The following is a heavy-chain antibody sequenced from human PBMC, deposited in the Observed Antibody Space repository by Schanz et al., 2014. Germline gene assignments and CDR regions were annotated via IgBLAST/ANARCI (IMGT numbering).Heavy chain of an antibody. CDR2: INSDGSSA. V-gene: IGHV3-74*02. J-gene: IGHJ4*02. Sequence: EVQLVESEGGLVQPGGSLRLSCAASGFTFSSYWMHWVRQAPGKGLVWISRINSDGSSASYADSVKGRFTISRDNAKNTLYLQMNSVRAEDSAVYYCTRGSGSRSYGWYYDSWGQGTLVTVSS. CDR1: GFTFSSYW. CDR3: TRGSGSRSYGWYYDS. D-gene: IGHD3-10*01.